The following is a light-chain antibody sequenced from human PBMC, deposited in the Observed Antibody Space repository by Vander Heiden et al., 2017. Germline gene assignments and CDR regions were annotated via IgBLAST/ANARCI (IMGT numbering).Light chain of an antibody. CDR1: SGSIASNY. J-gene: IGLJ3*02. CDR3: QSYDSSNPWV. Sequence: NFMLTQPHSVSESPAKTVTISCTRSSGSIASNYVQWYQQRPGSSPTTVIYEDNQRHSGVPDRFSGSIDSSSNSASLTISGLKTEDEADYYCQSYDSSNPWVFGGGTKLTVL. CDR2: EDN. V-gene: IGLV6-57*01.